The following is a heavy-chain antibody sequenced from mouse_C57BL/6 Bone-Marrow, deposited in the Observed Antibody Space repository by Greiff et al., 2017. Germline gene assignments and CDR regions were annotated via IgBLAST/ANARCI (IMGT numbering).Heavy chain of an antibody. CDR2: IYPGDGDT. D-gene: IGHD1-1*01. Sequence: QVQLKQSGPELVKPGASVKISCKASGYAFSSSWMNWVKQRPGKGLEWIGRIYPGDGDTNYNGKFKGKATLTADKSSSTAYMQLSSLTSEDSAVYFCASRHYYGSSYWYFDVWGTGTTVTVSS. CDR3: ASRHYYGSSYWYFDV. CDR1: GYAFSSSW. V-gene: IGHV1-82*01. J-gene: IGHJ1*03.